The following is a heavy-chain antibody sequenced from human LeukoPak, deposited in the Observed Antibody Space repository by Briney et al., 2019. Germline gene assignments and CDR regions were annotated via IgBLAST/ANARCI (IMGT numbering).Heavy chain of an antibody. D-gene: IGHD5-24*01. CDR2: LSGSGGST. J-gene: IGHJ4*02. Sequence: GGSLRLSCAASGFTFNIYAMSWVRQAPGKGLEWVSALSGSGGSTFYADSVKGRFTISRDNSKNTLYLQMNSLRAEDTAVYYCAKDGQLRSFDYWGQGTLVTVSS. CDR1: GFTFNIYA. V-gene: IGHV3-23*01. CDR3: AKDGQLRSFDY.